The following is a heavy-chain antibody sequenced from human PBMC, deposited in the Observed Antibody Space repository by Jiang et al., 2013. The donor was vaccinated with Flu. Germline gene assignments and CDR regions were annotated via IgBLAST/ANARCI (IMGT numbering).Heavy chain of an antibody. D-gene: IGHD6-13*01. CDR1: GGTFSSYA. CDR2: IMPIFDTT. CDR3: AKDATGYGSSWLDV. J-gene: IGHJ4*02. Sequence: EVKKPGSSVRVSCKSSGGTFSSYATNWVRQAPGQGLEWMGRIMPIFDTTNYAQKFQGRLTITADKSTSTAYMELNSLKADDTAVYYCAKDATGYGSSWLDVWGQGTLVTVSS. V-gene: IGHV1-69*06.